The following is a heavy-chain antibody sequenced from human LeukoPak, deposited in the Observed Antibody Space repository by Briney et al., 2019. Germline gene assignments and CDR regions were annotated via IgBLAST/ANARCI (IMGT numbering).Heavy chain of an antibody. V-gene: IGHV4-34*01. J-gene: IGHJ3*02. CDR3: ARAPGWELLLIDAFDI. CDR1: GGSFSGYY. CDR2: INHSGST. Sequence: SETLSLTCAVYGGSFSGYYWSWIRQPPGKGLEWIGEINHSGSTNYNPSLKSRVTISVDTSKNQFSLKLSSVTAADTAVYYCARAPGWELLLIDAFDIWGQGTMVTVSS. D-gene: IGHD1-26*01.